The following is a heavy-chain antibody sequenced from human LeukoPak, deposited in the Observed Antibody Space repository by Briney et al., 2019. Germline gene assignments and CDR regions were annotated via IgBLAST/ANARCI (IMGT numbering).Heavy chain of an antibody. CDR2: IYYSGST. J-gene: IGHJ4*02. Sequence: MPSETLSLTCTVSGGSISSSSYYWGWLRQPPGKGLEWIGSIYYSGSTYYNPSLKSRVTITVDTSKNQFSLKLSSVTAADTAVYYCAEGVVHGSPRDYWGRGTLVTVSS. CDR3: AEGVVHGSPRDY. V-gene: IGHV4-39*01. CDR1: GGSISSSSYY. D-gene: IGHD3-3*01.